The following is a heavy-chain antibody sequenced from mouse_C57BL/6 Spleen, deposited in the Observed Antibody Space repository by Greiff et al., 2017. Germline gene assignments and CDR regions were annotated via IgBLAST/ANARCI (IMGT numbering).Heavy chain of an antibody. J-gene: IGHJ4*01. D-gene: IGHD1-1*01. CDR3: VRDHYGSSYDYAMDY. Sequence: EAGGGLVQPKGSLKLSCAASGFTFNTYAMPWVRQAPGKGLEWVARIRSKSSNYATYYADSVKDRFTISRDDSQSMLYLQMNNLKTEDTAMYYCVRDHYGSSYDYAMDYWGQGTSVTVSS. CDR1: GFTFNTYA. CDR2: IRSKSSNYAT. V-gene: IGHV10-3*01.